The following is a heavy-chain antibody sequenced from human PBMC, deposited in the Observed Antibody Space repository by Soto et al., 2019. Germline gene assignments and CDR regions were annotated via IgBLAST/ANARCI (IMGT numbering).Heavy chain of an antibody. CDR3: ARDHLAAASTILY. CDR2: ISYDGSNK. Sequence: GGSLRLSCAASGFTFSSYAMHWVRQAPGKGLEWVAVISYDGSNKYYADSVKGRFTISRDNSKNTLYLQMNSLRAEDTAVYYCARDHLAAASTILYWGQGTLVTVSS. J-gene: IGHJ4*02. D-gene: IGHD6-13*01. CDR1: GFTFSSYA. V-gene: IGHV3-30-3*01.